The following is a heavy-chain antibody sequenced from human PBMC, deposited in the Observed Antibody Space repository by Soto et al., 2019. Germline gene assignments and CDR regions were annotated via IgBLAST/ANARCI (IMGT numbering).Heavy chain of an antibody. CDR1: GFIFSDYW. Sequence: SLRLSCAASGFIFSDYWMSWVRQAPGKGPEWVANIKFDGSEKQYVDSVRGRFTISRDNSRNSLFLQMNSLRAGDTAVYYCVKDGGYCSSSTCYSPRNHYFDSWGQGTLVTVSS. J-gene: IGHJ4*02. D-gene: IGHD2-2*01. V-gene: IGHV3-7*03. CDR3: VKDGGYCSSSTCYSPRNHYFDS. CDR2: IKFDGSEK.